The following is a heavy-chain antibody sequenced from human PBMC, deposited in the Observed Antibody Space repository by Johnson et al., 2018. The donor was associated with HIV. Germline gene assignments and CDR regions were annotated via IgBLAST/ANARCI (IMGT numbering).Heavy chain of an antibody. V-gene: IGHV3-NL1*01. Sequence: VPLVESGGGVVQPGRSLRLSCAASGFTFSSYGMHWVRQAPGKGLEWVSGIAWNGATTGYADSVKGRFTISRDNSKNTLYLQMNSLRAEDTAVYYCAKERGYSYGRGAFDIWGQGTMVTISS. CDR3: AKERGYSYGRGAFDI. CDR1: GFTFSSYG. J-gene: IGHJ3*02. CDR2: IAWNGATT. D-gene: IGHD5-18*01.